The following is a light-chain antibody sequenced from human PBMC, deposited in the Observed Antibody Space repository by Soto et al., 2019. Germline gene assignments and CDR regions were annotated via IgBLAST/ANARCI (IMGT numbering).Light chain of an antibody. Sequence: QAVVTQEPSLTVSPGATVTLTCASSTGAVTGGYYPSWFQQKPGQAPRALIYSTRNKYSWTPARFSGSLLGGKAALTLSGVQPEDEAEYYCLLYYNSVQLVFGGGTKVTVL. CDR3: LLYYNSVQLV. CDR1: TGAVTGGYY. CDR2: STR. J-gene: IGLJ3*02. V-gene: IGLV7-43*01.